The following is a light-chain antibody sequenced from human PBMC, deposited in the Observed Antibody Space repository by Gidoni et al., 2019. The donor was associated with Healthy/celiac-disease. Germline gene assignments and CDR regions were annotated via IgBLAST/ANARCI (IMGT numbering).Light chain of an antibody. J-gene: IGKJ5*01. Sequence: EIVLTQSPATLSLSPGERATLSCRASQSVSSYLAWYQHKPGQAPRLLIYDASNRATGIPARFSGSGSGTDFTLTISSLEPEDFAVYYCQQRSNWPPDITFXQXTRLEIK. CDR2: DAS. V-gene: IGKV3-11*01. CDR1: QSVSSY. CDR3: QQRSNWPPDIT.